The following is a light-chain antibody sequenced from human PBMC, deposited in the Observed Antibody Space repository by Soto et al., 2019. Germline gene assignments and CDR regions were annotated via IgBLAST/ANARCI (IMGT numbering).Light chain of an antibody. Sequence: DIQMTQSPSTLSASVGDRVTITCRASQTISFSLAWYQQKPGKAPKLLIYDASTLQSGVPSRFSGSESGTEFIVTIGGLQPDDFVTYYCQRYDGYYLTFGQGTKADIX. CDR1: QTISFS. J-gene: IGKJ1*01. CDR3: QRYDGYYLT. V-gene: IGKV1-5*01. CDR2: DAS.